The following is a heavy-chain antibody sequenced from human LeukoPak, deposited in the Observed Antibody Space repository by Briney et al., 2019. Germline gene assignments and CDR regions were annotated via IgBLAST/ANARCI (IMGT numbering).Heavy chain of an antibody. Sequence: GGSLRLSCAASGFTFSSYWMHWVRQGPGKGLVRVSRINSDGSRTSYADSVKGRFTISRDNAKNTLYLQLNSLRAEDTAVYYCARQLVANSAGYWGQGTLVTVSS. D-gene: IGHD4/OR15-4a*01. J-gene: IGHJ4*02. CDR2: INSDGSRT. CDR1: GFTFSSYW. CDR3: ARQLVANSAGY. V-gene: IGHV3-74*01.